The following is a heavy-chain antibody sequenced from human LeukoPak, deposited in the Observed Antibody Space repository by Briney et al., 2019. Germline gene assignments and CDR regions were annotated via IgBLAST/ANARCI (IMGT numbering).Heavy chain of an antibody. D-gene: IGHD3-16*01. J-gene: IGHJ5*02. CDR1: GFIFRSYG. V-gene: IGHV3-30*02. Sequence: PGGSLRLSCVAPGFIFRSYGIHWVRQAPGKGLEGVTFIHFDGSNEYYADFVKGRFTISRDNSKNTVYLQMNSLRAEDTAVYYCAKDGIMHSNGPPEFDPWGQGTLVSVSS. CDR3: AKDGIMHSNGPPEFDP. CDR2: IHFDGSNE.